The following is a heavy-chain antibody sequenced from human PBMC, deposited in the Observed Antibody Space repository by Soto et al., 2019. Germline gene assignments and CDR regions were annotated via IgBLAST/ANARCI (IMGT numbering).Heavy chain of an antibody. D-gene: IGHD2-15*01. V-gene: IGHV3-48*02. Sequence: PGGSLRLSCAASGFTFSSYSMNWVRQAPGKGLEWVSYISSSSSTIYYADSVKGRFTISRDNAKNSLYLQMNSLRDEDTAVYYCAREKLSGYFSGSHTSTFDYWGQGTLVTVSS. CDR3: AREKLSGYFSGSHTSTFDY. CDR2: ISSSSSTI. CDR1: GFTFSSYS. J-gene: IGHJ4*02.